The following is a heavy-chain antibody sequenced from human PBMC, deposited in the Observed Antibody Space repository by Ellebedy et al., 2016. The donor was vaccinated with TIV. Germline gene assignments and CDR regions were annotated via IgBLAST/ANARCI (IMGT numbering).Heavy chain of an antibody. CDR1: GYTFTSYY. Sequence: ASVKVSXXASGYTFTSYYMHWVRQAPGQGLEWMGIINPSGGSTSYAQKLQGRVTMTTDTSTSTAYMELRSLRSDDTAVYYCARRSGSGSYYNVYGMDVWGQGTTVTVPS. J-gene: IGHJ6*02. D-gene: IGHD3-10*01. CDR3: ARRSGSGSYYNVYGMDV. CDR2: INPSGGST. V-gene: IGHV1-46*01.